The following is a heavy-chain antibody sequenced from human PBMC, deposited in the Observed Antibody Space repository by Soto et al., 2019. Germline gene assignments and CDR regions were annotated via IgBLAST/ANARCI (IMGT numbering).Heavy chain of an antibody. J-gene: IGHJ6*02. CDR1: GGSISSGGYS. Sequence: SETLSLTCAVSGGSISSGGYSWSWIRQPPGKGLEWIGNIYYSGSTYYNPSLKSRVTISVDTSKNQFSLKLSSVTAADTAVYYCARGGWFGEFGNNYYGMDVWGQGTTVTVPS. CDR3: ARGGWFGEFGNNYYGMDV. D-gene: IGHD3-10*01. CDR2: IYYSGST. V-gene: IGHV4-30-2*03.